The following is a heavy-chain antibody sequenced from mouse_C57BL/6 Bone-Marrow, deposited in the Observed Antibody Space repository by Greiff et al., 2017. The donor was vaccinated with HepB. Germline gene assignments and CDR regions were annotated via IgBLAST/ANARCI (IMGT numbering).Heavy chain of an antibody. Sequence: EVKLVESGGGLVKPGGSLKLSCAASGFIFSSYAMSWVRQTPEKRLEWVATISDGGSYTYYPDNVKGRFTISRDNAKNNLYLQMSHLKSEDTAMYYCARGDDGYYGAMDYWGQGTSVTVSS. CDR2: ISDGGSYT. V-gene: IGHV5-4*03. D-gene: IGHD2-3*01. J-gene: IGHJ4*01. CDR1: GFIFSSYA. CDR3: ARGDDGYYGAMDY.